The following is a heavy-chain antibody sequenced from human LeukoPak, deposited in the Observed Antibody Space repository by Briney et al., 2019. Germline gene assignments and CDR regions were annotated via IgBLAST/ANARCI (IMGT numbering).Heavy chain of an antibody. CDR3: AREVYYYDSSGAFDY. Sequence: GGSLRLSCAASGFTFSSYWMSWVRQAPGKGLEWVANIKQDGSEKYYVDSVEGRFTISRDNAKNSLYLQMNSLRAEDTAVYYCAREVYYYDSSGAFDYWGQGTLVTVSS. J-gene: IGHJ4*02. V-gene: IGHV3-7*01. CDR2: IKQDGSEK. D-gene: IGHD3-22*01. CDR1: GFTFSSYW.